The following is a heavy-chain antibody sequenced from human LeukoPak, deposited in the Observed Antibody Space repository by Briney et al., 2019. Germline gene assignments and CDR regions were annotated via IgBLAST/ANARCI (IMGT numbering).Heavy chain of an antibody. V-gene: IGHV1-69*01. Sequence: SVKVSCKASGGTFSSYAISWVRQAPGQGLEWMGGITPIFGTANYAQKFQGRVTITADESTSTAYMELSSLRSEDTAVYYCATLTWELLPPDYWGQGTLVTVSS. CDR2: ITPIFGTA. CDR1: GGTFSSYA. J-gene: IGHJ4*02. CDR3: ATLTWELLPPDY. D-gene: IGHD1-26*01.